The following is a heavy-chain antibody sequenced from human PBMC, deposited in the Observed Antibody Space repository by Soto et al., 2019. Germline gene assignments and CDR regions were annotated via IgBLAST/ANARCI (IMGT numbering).Heavy chain of an antibody. CDR3: ARSLPDWCFDL. V-gene: IGHV1-69*05. Sequence: QVQLVQSGAEVKKPGSSVKVSCKASGDTFSTYAINWVRLAPGQGLEWLGGIIPMFGTANYAQKFQGRVTITTDESTTTGYMELSSLRSEDTAVYYCARSLPDWCFDLWGRGTLVTVSS. J-gene: IGHJ2*01. CDR2: IIPMFGTA. CDR1: GDTFSTYA.